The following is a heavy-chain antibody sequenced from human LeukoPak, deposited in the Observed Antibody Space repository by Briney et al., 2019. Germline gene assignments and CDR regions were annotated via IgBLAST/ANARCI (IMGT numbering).Heavy chain of an antibody. J-gene: IGHJ4*02. CDR3: ARDRPYYYFDY. CDR2: IKQDGSEK. V-gene: IGHV3-7*04. D-gene: IGHD2-21*01. CDR1: GFTFGNHW. Sequence: GGSLRLSCAASGFTFGNHWLSWVRQAPGKGLEWVANIKQDGSEKYYVDSVKGRFTISRDNAKSSLCLQMNSLRAEDTAVYYCARDRPYYYFDYWGQGALVTVSS.